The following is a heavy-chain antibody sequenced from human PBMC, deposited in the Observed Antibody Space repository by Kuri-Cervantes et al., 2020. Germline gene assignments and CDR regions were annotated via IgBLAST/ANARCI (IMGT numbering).Heavy chain of an antibody. CDR3: ATGYSGYDYAFHI. CDR1: GYTFTSYG. D-gene: IGHD5-12*01. V-gene: IGHV1-69*13. Sequence: SVKVSCKASGYTFTSYGISWVRQAPGQGLEWMGGIIPIFGTANYAQKFQGRVTITADESASTAYMDLSSLRSEDTAVYYCATGYSGYDYAFHIWGQGIKVTVSS. J-gene: IGHJ3*02. CDR2: IIPIFGTA.